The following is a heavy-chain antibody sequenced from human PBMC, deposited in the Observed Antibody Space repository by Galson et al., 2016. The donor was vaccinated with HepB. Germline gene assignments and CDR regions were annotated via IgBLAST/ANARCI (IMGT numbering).Heavy chain of an antibody. V-gene: IGHV3-53*01. J-gene: IGHJ3*01. CDR3: AKDVGTRTDDALDV. D-gene: IGHD1/OR15-1a*01. CDR2: FYDDAGT. CDR1: GFTLSGYN. Sequence: SLRLSCAASGFTLSGYNMNWVRQAPGKGLEWVAVFYDDAGTSYLEAVKGRFIISRDNSKNTLYLQMNSLRAEDTAMYYCAKDVGTRTDDALDVWGQGTMVVVSS.